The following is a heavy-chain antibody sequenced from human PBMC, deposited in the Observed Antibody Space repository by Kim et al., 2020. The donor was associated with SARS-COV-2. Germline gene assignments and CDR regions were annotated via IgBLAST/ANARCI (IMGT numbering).Heavy chain of an antibody. CDR2: ITHWGTT. J-gene: IGHJ4*02. Sequence: SETLSLTCAVYGGSFSGYYYSWIRQAPGKGLEWIGEITHWGTTNYNPSLKSRVTISIDTSKTQFSLTLTSVTAADTAVYYCAAIYGDYSAFDYWGQGTLV. CDR3: AAIYGDYSAFDY. D-gene: IGHD4-17*01. CDR1: GGSFSGYY. V-gene: IGHV4-34*01.